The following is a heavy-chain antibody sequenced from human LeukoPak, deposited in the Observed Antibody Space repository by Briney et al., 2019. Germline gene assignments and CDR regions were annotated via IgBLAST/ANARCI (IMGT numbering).Heavy chain of an antibody. CDR2: TRSKAYGGTT. V-gene: IGHV3-49*03. Sequence: PGGSLRLSCTASGFTFGDYAMSWFRQAPGKGLEWVGFTRSKAYGGTTEYAASVKGRFTISRDDSKNTLYLQMNSLKTEDTAVYYCTTDHLVVVVAAKVSYYYGMDVWGQGTTVTVSS. D-gene: IGHD2-15*01. CDR1: GFTFGDYA. CDR3: TTDHLVVVVAAKVSYYYGMDV. J-gene: IGHJ6*02.